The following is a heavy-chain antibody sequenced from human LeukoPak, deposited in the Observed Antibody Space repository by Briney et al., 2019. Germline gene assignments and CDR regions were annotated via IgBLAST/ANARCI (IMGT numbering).Heavy chain of an antibody. CDR3: ARVFYYDSSGYYWGREYYYYYGMDV. CDR1: GGSFSGYY. V-gene: IGHV4-34*01. D-gene: IGHD3-22*01. J-gene: IGHJ6*02. Sequence: SETLSLTCAVYGGSFSGYYWSWIRQPPGKGLEWIGEINHSGSTNHNPSLTSRVTISVDTSKNQFSLKLSSVTAADTAVYYCARVFYYDSSGYYWGREYYYYYGMDVWGQGTTVTVSS. CDR2: INHSGST.